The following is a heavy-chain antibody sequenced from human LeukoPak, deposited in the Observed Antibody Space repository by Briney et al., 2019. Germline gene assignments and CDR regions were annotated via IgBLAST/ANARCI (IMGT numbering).Heavy chain of an antibody. CDR2: IYHTGDT. CDR3: AKHSFARPFDY. V-gene: IGHV4-59*08. J-gene: IGHJ4*02. D-gene: IGHD6-6*01. CDR1: GDSISSYY. Sequence: SETLSLTCTVSGDSISSYYWSWIRQPPGKGLEWIGYIYHTGDTNSNPSLKSRVTISIDTSKNQFSLKLSSVTAADTAVYYCAKHSFARPFDYWGQGSLVTVSS.